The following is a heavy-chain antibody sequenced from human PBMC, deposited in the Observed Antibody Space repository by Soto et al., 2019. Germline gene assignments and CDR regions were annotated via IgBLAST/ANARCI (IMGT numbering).Heavy chain of an antibody. CDR3: AFVSYYDIFPGFLGF. V-gene: IGHV3-74*01. D-gene: IGHD3-9*01. CDR2: INSDGSIT. CDR1: GFTFSSSW. J-gene: IGHJ4*02. Sequence: GGSLRLSCAASGFTFSSSWMHWVRQAPGEGLVWVSRINSDGSITSYADSVKGRFTISRDNSKNTLYLQMNSLRVEDTAVYYCAFVSYYDIFPGFLGFWGQGSLVTVSS.